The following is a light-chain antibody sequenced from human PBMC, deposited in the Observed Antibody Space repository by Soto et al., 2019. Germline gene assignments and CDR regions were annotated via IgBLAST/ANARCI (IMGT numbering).Light chain of an antibody. J-gene: IGLJ1*01. CDR2: DVS. CDR1: SSDVGGYNY. Sequence: QSALTKPASVYGSPGEWITISCTGTSSDVGGYNYVSWYQQHPGKAPKLMIYDVSNRPSGVSNRFSGSKSGNTASLTISGLQAEDEADYYCSSYTSSSTLFYVFGTGTKVTVL. CDR3: SSYTSSSTLFYV. V-gene: IGLV2-14*01.